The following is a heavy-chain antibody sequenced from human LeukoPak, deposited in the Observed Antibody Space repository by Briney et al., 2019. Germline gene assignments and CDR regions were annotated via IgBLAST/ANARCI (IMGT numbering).Heavy chain of an antibody. CDR3: ARENPPHPFTYYYDSSGYRASYMDV. D-gene: IGHD3-22*01. CDR1: GFTLRSYS. J-gene: IGHJ6*03. V-gene: IGHV3-48*01. CDR2: ISSSSSTI. Sequence: GGSLRLSCAASGFTLRSYSVNWVRQARGKGLEWVSYISSSSSTIYYADSVKGRFTISRDNAKNSLYLQMNSLRAEDTAVYYCARENPPHPFTYYYDSSGYRASYMDVWGKGTTVTVSS.